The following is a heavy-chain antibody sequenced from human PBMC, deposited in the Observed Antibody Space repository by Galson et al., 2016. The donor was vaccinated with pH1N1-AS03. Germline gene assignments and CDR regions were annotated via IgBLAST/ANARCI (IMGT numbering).Heavy chain of an antibody. CDR1: GFTFSSYA. CDR3: AKASAAAGTRTFDY. Sequence: SLRLSCAASGFTFSSYAMNWVRQAPGKGLEWVSAISNSGGTTYYADSVKGRFTISRDNSKNTMYLQMNSLRAEATAVYYCAKASAAAGTRTFDYWGQGTLVTVSS. J-gene: IGHJ4*02. V-gene: IGHV3-23*01. CDR2: ISNSGGTT. D-gene: IGHD6-13*01.